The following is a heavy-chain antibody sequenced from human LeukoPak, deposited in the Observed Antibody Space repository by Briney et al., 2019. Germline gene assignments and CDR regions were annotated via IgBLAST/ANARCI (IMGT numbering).Heavy chain of an antibody. CDR1: GYTFTSYA. J-gene: IGHJ4*02. Sequence: ASVKVSCKASGYTFTSYAMHWVRQAPGQRLEWMGWINAGNGNTGSSKKFQGRVTITRDASASTAYMELISLGSEDTAVYFCGRVYYYDTSGYHLGVDYWGQGTLVTVSS. CDR3: GRVYYYDTSGYHLGVDY. CDR2: INAGNGNT. V-gene: IGHV1-3*01. D-gene: IGHD3-22*01.